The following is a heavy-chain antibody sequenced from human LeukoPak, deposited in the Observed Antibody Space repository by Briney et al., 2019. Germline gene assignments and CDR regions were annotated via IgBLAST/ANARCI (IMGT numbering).Heavy chain of an antibody. J-gene: IGHJ4*02. V-gene: IGHV1-8*01. CDR3: ARGLSIGYYFDY. CDR2: MNPNSGNT. CDR1: GYTFTSYD. Sequence: ASVKVSCKASGYTFTSYDINWVRQATGQGLEWMGWMNPNSGNTGYAQKFQGRVTITRNTSISTAYMELSSLRSEDTAVYYCARGLSIGYYFDYWGQGTLVTVSS. D-gene: IGHD3-16*02.